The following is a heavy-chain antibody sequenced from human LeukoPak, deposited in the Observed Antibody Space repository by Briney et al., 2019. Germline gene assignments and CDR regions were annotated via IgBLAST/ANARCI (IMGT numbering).Heavy chain of an antibody. J-gene: IGHJ4*02. CDR2: ISSSSYYI. D-gene: IGHD6-13*01. CDR1: GFTFSSYS. V-gene: IGHV3-21*01. CDR3: ARDPDSSSWFDF. Sequence: PGGSLRLSCAASGFTFSSYSMHWVRQAPGKGLEWVSSISSSSYYIYYADSVKDRFTISRDNLKNSLYLLMSSLRADDTAVYYCARDPDSSSWFDFWGQGTLVTVSS.